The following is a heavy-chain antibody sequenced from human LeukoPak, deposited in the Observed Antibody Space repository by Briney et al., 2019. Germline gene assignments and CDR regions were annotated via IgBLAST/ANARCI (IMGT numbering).Heavy chain of an antibody. V-gene: IGHV1-2*02. D-gene: IGHD6-6*01. CDR1: GYTFPGYY. Sequence: ASVKVSCKASGYTFPGYYMHWVRQAPGQGLEWMGWINPNSGGTNYAQKFQGRVTMTRDTSISTAYMELSRLRPDDTAVYYCAREHSSSSGKVFDYWGQGTLVTVSS. CDR3: AREHSSSSGKVFDY. CDR2: INPNSGGT. J-gene: IGHJ4*02.